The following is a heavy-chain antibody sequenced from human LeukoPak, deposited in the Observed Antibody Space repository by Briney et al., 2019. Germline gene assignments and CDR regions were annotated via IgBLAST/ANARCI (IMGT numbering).Heavy chain of an antibody. CDR1: GFTFSSYS. V-gene: IGHV3-48*01. Sequence: PGGSLRLSCAASGFTFSSYSMNWVRQAPGKGLEWVSYISSSSSTIYYADSVKGRFTISRDNAKNSLYLQMNSLRAEDTAVYYCARTRGSIGYYYDPSDYWGQGTLVTVSS. D-gene: IGHD3-22*01. J-gene: IGHJ4*02. CDR3: ARTRGSIGYYYDPSDY. CDR2: ISSSSSTI.